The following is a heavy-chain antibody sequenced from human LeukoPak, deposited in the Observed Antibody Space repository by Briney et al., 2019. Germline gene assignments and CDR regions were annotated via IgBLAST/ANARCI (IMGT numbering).Heavy chain of an antibody. CDR2: IYPGDSDT. CDR3: ARQGSGSLSWFDP. V-gene: IGHV5-51*01. CDR1: GYSFTTYW. Sequence: GESLKISCKGSGYSFTTYWIGWVRQMPGKGLEWTGIIYPGDSDTRYSPSFQGQVTISADKSISTAYLQWISLKASDTAMYYCARQGSGSLSWFDPWGQGTLVTVSS. J-gene: IGHJ5*02. D-gene: IGHD1-26*01.